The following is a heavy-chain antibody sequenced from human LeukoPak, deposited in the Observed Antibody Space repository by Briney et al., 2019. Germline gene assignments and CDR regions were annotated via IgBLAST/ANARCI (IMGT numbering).Heavy chain of an antibody. CDR2: INPNSGGT. CDR1: RYTFTGYY. Sequence: ASVKVSRKSSRYTFTGYYMHGVRHAPGQGREWMGWINPNSGGTNYAQKFRGRVTMTRDTSISTAYMELSRLRSDDTAVYYCARATMVRGVTWGQGTLVTVSS. J-gene: IGHJ4*02. V-gene: IGHV1-2*02. CDR3: ARATMVRGVT. D-gene: IGHD3-10*01.